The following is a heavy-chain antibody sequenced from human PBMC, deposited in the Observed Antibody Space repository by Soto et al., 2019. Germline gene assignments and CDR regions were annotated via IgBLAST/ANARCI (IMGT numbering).Heavy chain of an antibody. J-gene: IGHJ4*02. V-gene: IGHV4-59*01. Sequence: DTLSLTYTVSGGSIRSYYWSWIRQLPGKGLEWIGYVYYSGSTDYNPSLKSRVTISVDTSKKQFSLKLRSVTAADTAVYYCARDSYNFEDWGQGTLVTVPS. CDR2: VYYSGST. CDR1: GGSIRSYY. D-gene: IGHD5-18*01. CDR3: ARDSYNFED.